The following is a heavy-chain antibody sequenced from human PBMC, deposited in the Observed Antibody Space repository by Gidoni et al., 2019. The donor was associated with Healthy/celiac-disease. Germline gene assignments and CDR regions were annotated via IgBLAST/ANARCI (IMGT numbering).Heavy chain of an antibody. V-gene: IGHV4-59*01. CDR3: ARGDIAARPYFDY. CDR1: GGSISSYY. J-gene: IGHJ4*02. D-gene: IGHD6-6*01. CDR2: IYYSGST. Sequence: QVQLQESGPGLVKPSETLSLTCTVSGGSISSYYWSWIRQPPGKGLEWIGYIYYSGSTNYNPSLKSRVTISVDTSKNQFSLKLSSVTAADTAVYYCARGDIAARPYFDYWGQGTLVTVSS.